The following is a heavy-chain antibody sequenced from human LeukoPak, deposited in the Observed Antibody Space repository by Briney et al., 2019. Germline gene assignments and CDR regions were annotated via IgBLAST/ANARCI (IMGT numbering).Heavy chain of an antibody. J-gene: IGHJ4*02. V-gene: IGHV3-23*01. CDR2: LSGAGGT. CDR3: TQVLGLVDPFDN. CDR1: GFTFKNYA. Sequence: GGSLRLSCAASGFTFKNYAMGWVRQAPGKGLEWVSTLSGAGGTYYADSVKGRFTAARDDSKNTLFLQMDSLRAEDTAVYYCTQVLGLVDPFDNWGQGTLVTVSS. D-gene: IGHD3/OR15-3a*01.